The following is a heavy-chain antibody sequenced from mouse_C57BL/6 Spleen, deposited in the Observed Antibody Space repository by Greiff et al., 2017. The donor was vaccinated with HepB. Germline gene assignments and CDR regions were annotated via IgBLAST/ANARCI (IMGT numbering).Heavy chain of an antibody. D-gene: IGHD3-2*01. V-gene: IGHV5-17*01. CDR3: ARVKTAHYYAMDY. CDR2: ISSGSSTI. Sequence: DVMLVESGGGLVKPGGSLKLSCAASGFTFSDYGMHWVRQAPEKGLEWVAYISSGSSTIYYADTVKGRFTISRDNAKNTLFLQMTSLRSEDTAMYYCARVKTAHYYAMDYWGQGTSVTVSS. J-gene: IGHJ4*01. CDR1: GFTFSDYG.